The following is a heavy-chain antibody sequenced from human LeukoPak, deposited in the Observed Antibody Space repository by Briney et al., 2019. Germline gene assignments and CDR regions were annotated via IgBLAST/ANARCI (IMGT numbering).Heavy chain of an antibody. CDR1: GFIFSSNS. CDR2: IYSGGNT. Sequence: GGPLRLSCAASGFIFSSNSMSWVRQAPGKGLEWVSVIYSGGNTYYADSVKGRFTISRDNSKNTLYLQMNSLRAEDTAVYYCARGLIYYDSSGYLYYWGQGTLVTVSS. D-gene: IGHD3-22*01. V-gene: IGHV3-66*01. J-gene: IGHJ4*02. CDR3: ARGLIYYDSSGYLYY.